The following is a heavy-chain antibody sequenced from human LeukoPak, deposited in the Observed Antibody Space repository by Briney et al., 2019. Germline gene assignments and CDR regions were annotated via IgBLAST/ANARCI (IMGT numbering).Heavy chain of an antibody. Sequence: SETLSLTCAVYGGSFSGYYWSWIRQPPGKGLKWIGSIYHSGSTYYNPSLKSRVTISVDTSKNQFSLKLSSVTAADTAVYYCARRDGYNYEFDYWGQGTLVTVSS. V-gene: IGHV4-34*01. CDR2: IYHSGST. J-gene: IGHJ4*02. CDR1: GGSFSGYY. D-gene: IGHD5-24*01. CDR3: ARRDGYNYEFDY.